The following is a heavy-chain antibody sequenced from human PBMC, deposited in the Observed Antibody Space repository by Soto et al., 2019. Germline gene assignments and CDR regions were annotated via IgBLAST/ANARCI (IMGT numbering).Heavy chain of an antibody. CDR3: ARIDGSGIDY. CDR2: ISRDSTYI. CDR1: QFTFSDYS. V-gene: IGHV3-21*01. J-gene: IGHJ4*02. Sequence: SLRLSCAASQFTFSDYSMNWVRQAPGKGLEWVSCISRDSTYIYYADSVRGRFTISRDNAQNSLYLQMNSLRAEDTAVYYCARIDGSGIDYWGQGTLVTVSS.